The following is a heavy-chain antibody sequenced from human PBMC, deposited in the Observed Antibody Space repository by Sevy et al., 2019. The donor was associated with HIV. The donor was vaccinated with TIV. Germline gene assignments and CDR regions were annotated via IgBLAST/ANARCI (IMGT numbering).Heavy chain of an antibody. CDR2: ISATGEST. V-gene: IGHV3-23*01. D-gene: IGHD3-22*01. Sequence: GGSLRLSCAASGFTFSNYAMNWVRQAPGKGLEWVSGISATGESTYYADSVKGHFTISRDNSRNTLYLQMNSLRAEDTVVYECAKRDSSDRDAGVSVFDSWGLGTLVTVSS. CDR1: GFTFSNYA. CDR3: AKRDSSDRDAGVSVFDS. J-gene: IGHJ4*02.